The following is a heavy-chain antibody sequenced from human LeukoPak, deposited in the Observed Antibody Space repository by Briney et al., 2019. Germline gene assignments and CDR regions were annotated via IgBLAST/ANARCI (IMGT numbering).Heavy chain of an antibody. D-gene: IGHD1-26*01. CDR2: ISSSSSTI. CDR1: GFTFSSYS. V-gene: IGHV3-48*02. Sequence: GGSLRLSCAASGFTFSSYSMNWVRQAPGKGLEWISYISSSSSTIYYADSVRGRFTISRDNAKNSLYLQMNSLRDEDTAVYSCAPHRDGSYPFDYWGQGTLVTVSS. CDR3: APHRDGSYPFDY. J-gene: IGHJ4*02.